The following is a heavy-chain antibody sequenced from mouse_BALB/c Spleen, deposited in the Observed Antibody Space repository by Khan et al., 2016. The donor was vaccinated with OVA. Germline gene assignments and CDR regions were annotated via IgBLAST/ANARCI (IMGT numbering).Heavy chain of an antibody. Sequence: VQLVESGPGLVAPSQSLSITCTVSGFSLSSYNIHWVRQPPGKGLEWLGMIWGGGGTDYTSTLKSRLSISKDNSKSQVFLKMNRLQTDDSVMFYCARAYYKYDGYYSMDFWGQGTSVTVSS. CDR3: ARAYYKYDGYYSMDF. J-gene: IGHJ4*01. CDR2: IWGGGGT. D-gene: IGHD2-14*01. V-gene: IGHV2-6-4*01. CDR1: GFSLSSYN.